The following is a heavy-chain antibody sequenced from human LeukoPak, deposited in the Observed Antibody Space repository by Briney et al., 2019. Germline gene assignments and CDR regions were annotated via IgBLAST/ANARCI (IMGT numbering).Heavy chain of an antibody. CDR2: INAFGSAT. D-gene: IGHD1-14*01. CDR3: AKEKSFTGPADD. V-gene: IGHV3-23*01. J-gene: IGHJ4*02. Sequence: PGGSLRLSCAASGFSFNNDAMRWVRQAPGKGLEWISDINAFGSATYYAKSVKGRFTISRDNSNNILYLQMNSLRVEDTALYYCAKEKSFTGPADDWGQGTLVTVSS. CDR1: GFSFNNDA.